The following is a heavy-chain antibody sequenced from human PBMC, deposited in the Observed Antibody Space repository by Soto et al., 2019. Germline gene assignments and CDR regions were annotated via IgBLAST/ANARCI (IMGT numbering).Heavy chain of an antibody. CDR1: GYAFTTAA. V-gene: IGHV1-3*01. D-gene: IGHD3-10*01. CDR2: INPATGDT. Sequence: QVHLVQSGAEVQKPGASVRICCQASGYAFTTAAIHWVRQAPGQILEWMGWINPATGDTKYSQSVRGRVTFALDTSATTAYMDLSSLASHDTAVYYCARAAGRSKLLPYYFHPWGQGTLVTVSS. CDR3: ARAAGRSKLLPYYFHP. J-gene: IGHJ5*02.